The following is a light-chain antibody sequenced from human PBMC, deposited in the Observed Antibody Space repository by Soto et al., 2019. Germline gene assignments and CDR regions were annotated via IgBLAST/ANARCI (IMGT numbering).Light chain of an antibody. CDR3: FSYTANDNWV. Sequence: QSALTQPQSVSGSPGQSVTISCTGTNSDVGRYNSVSWYQQLPGKAPQLIISAVRQRPSGVPDRFSGSKSGNTASLTISGLQTDDEADYFCFSYTANDNWVFGGGTK. CDR1: NSDVGRYNS. V-gene: IGLV2-11*01. CDR2: AVR. J-gene: IGLJ3*02.